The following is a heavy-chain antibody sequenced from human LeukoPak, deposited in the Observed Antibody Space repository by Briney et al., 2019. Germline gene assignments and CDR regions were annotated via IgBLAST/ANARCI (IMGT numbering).Heavy chain of an antibody. Sequence: SVKVSCKASGGTFSSYAISWVRQAPGQWLEWMGGIIPIFGTANYAQKFQGRVTITADESTSTAYMELSSLRSEDTAVYYCARDRHYDSSGYYYEGWFDPWGQGTLVTVSS. CDR2: IIPIFGTA. D-gene: IGHD3-22*01. V-gene: IGHV1-69*13. J-gene: IGHJ5*02. CDR3: ARDRHYDSSGYYYEGWFDP. CDR1: GGTFSSYA.